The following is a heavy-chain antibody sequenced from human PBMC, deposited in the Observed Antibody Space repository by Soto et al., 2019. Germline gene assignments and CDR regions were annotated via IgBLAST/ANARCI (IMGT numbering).Heavy chain of an antibody. V-gene: IGHV4-61*01. CDR3: ARGSSGYYRDY. J-gene: IGHJ4*02. CDR2: IYYSGST. CDR1: GGSVSSGSYY. D-gene: IGHD3-22*01. Sequence: SETLSLTCTVSGGSVSSGSYYWSWIRQPPGKGLEWIGYIYYSGSTNYNPSLKSRVTISVDTSKNQFSLKPSSVTAADTAVYYCARGSSGYYRDYWGQGTLVTVSS.